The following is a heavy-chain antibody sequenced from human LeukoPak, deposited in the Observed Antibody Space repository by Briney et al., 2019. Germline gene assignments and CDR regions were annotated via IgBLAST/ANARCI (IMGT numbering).Heavy chain of an antibody. D-gene: IGHD3-3*01. J-gene: IGHJ5*02. CDR1: GGSFSGYY. CDR2: INHSGST. Sequence: PSETLSLTCAVYGGSFSGYYWSWIRQPPGKGLEWIGEINHSGSTNYNPSLKSRVTISVDTSKNQFSLKLSSVTAADTAVYYCARHYDFWSGYFWFDPWGQGTLVTVSS. CDR3: ARHYDFWSGYFWFDP. V-gene: IGHV4-34*01.